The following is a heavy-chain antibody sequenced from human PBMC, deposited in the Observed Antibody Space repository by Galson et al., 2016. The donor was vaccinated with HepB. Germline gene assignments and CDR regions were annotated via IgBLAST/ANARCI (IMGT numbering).Heavy chain of an antibody. CDR3: TTNFYSTDWFEDH. J-gene: IGHJ4*02. Sequence: SETLSLTCAVSGASINSSNWWRWVRQSPGRGLEWIGEIHHSGSTNHNPSLKSRLTISVDKSKRPFSMRLTSVTAADTAVYYCTTNFYSTDWFEDHWGQGTLVTVSS. CDR2: IHHSGST. D-gene: IGHD3-9*01. V-gene: IGHV4-4*02. CDR1: GASINSSNW.